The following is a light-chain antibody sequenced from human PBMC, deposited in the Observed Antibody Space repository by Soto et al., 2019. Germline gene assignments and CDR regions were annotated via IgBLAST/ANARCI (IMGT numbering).Light chain of an antibody. CDR2: DVS. V-gene: IGLV2-14*03. CDR3: SSWRTASTPYV. J-gene: IGLJ1*01. CDR1: SSDIGNYNY. Sequence: QSVLTQLASVSGSPGQSITISCTGTSSDIGNYNYVAWYQQYPGKAPKLVIFDVSNRPSGVSHRFSGSKSANTALLTISGLQAEDEADYYCSSWRTASTPYVFGTGTKVTVL.